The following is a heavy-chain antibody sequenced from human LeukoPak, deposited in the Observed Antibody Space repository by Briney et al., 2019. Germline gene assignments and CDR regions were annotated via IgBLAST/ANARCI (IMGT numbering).Heavy chain of an antibody. D-gene: IGHD3-10*01. Sequence: PSETLSLTCTVSGGSISSYYWSWIRQPPGEGLEWIGYIYYSGSPNYNPSLKSQVTISVDTSKSQFSLKLSSVTASHRAVYYGARLGDSGSRYYRGQGTLVTVSS. CDR1: GGSISSYY. V-gene: IGHV4-59*12. J-gene: IGHJ4*02. CDR3: ARLGDSGSRYY. CDR2: IYYSGSP.